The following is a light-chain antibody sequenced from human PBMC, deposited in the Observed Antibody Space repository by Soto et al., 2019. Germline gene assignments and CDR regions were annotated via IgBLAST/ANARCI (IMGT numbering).Light chain of an antibody. CDR1: SSDVGSYNL. CDR2: EVT. V-gene: IGLV2-23*02. CDR3: CSYAGSSTYV. Sequence: QSALTQPASVSGSPGQAITISCTGTSSDVGSYNLGSWYQQHPGKAPKLMIFEVTKRPSGVSDRFSGSKSANTASLTISGLQSEDEAYYYCCSYAGSSTYVFGTGTKVTVL. J-gene: IGLJ1*01.